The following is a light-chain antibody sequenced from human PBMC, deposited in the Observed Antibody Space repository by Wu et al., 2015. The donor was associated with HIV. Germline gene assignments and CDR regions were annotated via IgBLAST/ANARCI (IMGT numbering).Light chain of an antibody. V-gene: IGKV1-9*01. CDR3: QQLNSYPRA. J-gene: IGKJ1*01. CDR2: GAF. CDR1: QGIGNY. Sequence: IQLTQSPSSLSASVGDRVTITCRASQGIGNYVAWYQQKPGKAPKLLIYGAFTLQSGVPSRFSGGGSGTDFTLFISSLQPEDFATYYCQQLNSYPRAFGQGTKVEI.